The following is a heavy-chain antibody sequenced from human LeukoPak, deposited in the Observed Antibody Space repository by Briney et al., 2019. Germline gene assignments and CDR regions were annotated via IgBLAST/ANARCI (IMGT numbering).Heavy chain of an antibody. CDR3: ARGATMVRGAYYYGMDV. Sequence: GGSLRLSCATSGFTVSSNYMSWVRQAPGKGLEWVSVIYSGGTTYYADSVKGRFTISRHNSKNTLYLQMNSLRAEDTAVYYCARGATMVRGAYYYGMDVWGQGTTVTVSS. V-gene: IGHV3-53*04. CDR2: IYSGGTT. J-gene: IGHJ6*02. CDR1: GFTVSSNY. D-gene: IGHD3-10*01.